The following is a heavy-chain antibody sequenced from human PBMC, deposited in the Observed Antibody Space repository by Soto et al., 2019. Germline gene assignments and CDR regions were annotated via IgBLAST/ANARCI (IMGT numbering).Heavy chain of an antibody. CDR2: ISSRSDTL. Sequence: SLRLSCEGSGFTFSAYAMNWVRPAPGKGLEWVSYISSRSDTLYYADSVKGRFTISRDNAKNSVYLQVNSLRDEDTAVYYCARDWDIVILSVPIPNYNYGMDVWGQGTTVTFSS. CDR3: ARDWDIVILSVPIPNYNYGMDV. V-gene: IGHV3-48*02. D-gene: IGHD2-15*01. J-gene: IGHJ6*02. CDR1: GFTFSAYA.